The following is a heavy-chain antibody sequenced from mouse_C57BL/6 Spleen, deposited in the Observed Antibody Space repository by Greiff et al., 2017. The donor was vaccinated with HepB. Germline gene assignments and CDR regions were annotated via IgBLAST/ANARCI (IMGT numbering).Heavy chain of an antibody. CDR3: ARRELLRYWYFDV. Sequence: VQLKESGPVLVKPGASVKMSCKASGYTFTDYYMNWVKQSHGKSLEWIGVINPYNGGTSYNQKFKGKATLTVDKSSSTAYMELNSLTSEDSAVYYCARRELLRYWYFDVWGTGTTVTVSS. J-gene: IGHJ1*03. CDR2: INPYNGGT. V-gene: IGHV1-19*01. D-gene: IGHD1-1*01. CDR1: GYTFTDYY.